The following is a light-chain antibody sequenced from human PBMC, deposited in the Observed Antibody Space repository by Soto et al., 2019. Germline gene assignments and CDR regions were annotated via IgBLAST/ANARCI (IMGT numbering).Light chain of an antibody. J-gene: IGLJ2*01. V-gene: IGLV2-14*03. CDR1: SSDVGGYNY. CDR3: SSYTSSSTYVV. CDR2: DVA. Sequence: QSALTQPASVSGSPGQSITISCTGTSSDVGGYNYVSWYQQHPGKATQLIIYDVANRPSGVSNRFSGSKSGNTASLTISGLQAEDEADYYCSSYTSSSTYVVFGGGTKLTVL.